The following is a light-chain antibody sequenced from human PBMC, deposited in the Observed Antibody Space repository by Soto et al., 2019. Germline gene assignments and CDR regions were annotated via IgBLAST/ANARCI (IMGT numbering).Light chain of an antibody. CDR3: LQYGNSVT. Sequence: EIVLTQSPGTVSLSPGERATLSCRASQSVYNNYIAWYQQSPGQAPRVLIYGASTRATGTPDRFSGSGSGTDFTFTISRLEPEDSAVYYCLQYGNSVTFGGGTKVEMK. CDR2: GAS. J-gene: IGKJ4*01. CDR1: QSVYNNY. V-gene: IGKV3-20*01.